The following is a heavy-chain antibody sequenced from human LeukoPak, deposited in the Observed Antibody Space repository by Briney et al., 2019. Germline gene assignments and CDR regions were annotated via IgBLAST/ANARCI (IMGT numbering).Heavy chain of an antibody. Sequence: GGSLRLSCAASGFTFSSYWMHWVRQAPGKGLVWVSRINSDGSSTSYADSVKGRFTISRDNARNTLYLQMNSLRAEDTAVYYRARAVAVAGTGGFYWGQGTLVTVSS. D-gene: IGHD6-19*01. CDR3: ARAVAVAGTGGFY. V-gene: IGHV3-74*01. CDR2: INSDGSST. J-gene: IGHJ4*02. CDR1: GFTFSSYW.